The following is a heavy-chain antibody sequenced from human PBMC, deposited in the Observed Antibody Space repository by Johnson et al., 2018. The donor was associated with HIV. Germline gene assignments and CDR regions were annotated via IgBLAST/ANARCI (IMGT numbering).Heavy chain of an antibody. J-gene: IGHJ3*02. Sequence: QVHLVESGGGVVQPGRSLRLSCAASGFTFSRYAMHWVRQAPGKGLEWVAVISYDGSNKYYADSVKGRFTISRDNSKNTLYLQMNSLRAEDTAVYYCARGGVAVAGTNAFDIWGQGTMVTVSS. V-gene: IGHV3-30*04. CDR2: ISYDGSNK. CDR1: GFTFSRYA. CDR3: ARGGVAVAGTNAFDI. D-gene: IGHD6-19*01.